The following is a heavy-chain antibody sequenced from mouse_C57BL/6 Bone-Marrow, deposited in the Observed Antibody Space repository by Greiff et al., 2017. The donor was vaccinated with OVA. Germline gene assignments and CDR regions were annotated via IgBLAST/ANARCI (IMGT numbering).Heavy chain of an antibody. CDR3: ARRGYSNYVYFDV. J-gene: IGHJ1*03. V-gene: IGHV5-12*01. Sequence: EVKLMESGGGLVQPGGSLKLSCAASGFTFSDYYMYWVRQTPEKRLEWVAYISNGGGSTYYPDTVKGRFTISRDNAKNTLYLQMSRLKSEDTAMYYCARRGYSNYVYFDVWGTGTTVTVSS. D-gene: IGHD2-5*01. CDR2: ISNGGGST. CDR1: GFTFSDYY.